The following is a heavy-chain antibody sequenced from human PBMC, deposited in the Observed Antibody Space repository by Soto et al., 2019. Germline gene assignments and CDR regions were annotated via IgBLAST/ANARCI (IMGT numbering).Heavy chain of an antibody. J-gene: IGHJ4*02. CDR2: ISACNGNT. CDR3: AREKDDILPGPPDY. D-gene: IGHD3-9*01. V-gene: IGHV1-18*01. CDR1: GYTFTSYG. Sequence: GASVKVSCKASGYTFTSYGISWVRQAPGQGLEWMGWISACNGNTNYAQKLQGRVTMTTDTSTSTAYMELRSLRSDDTAVYYCAREKDDILPGPPDYWGQGTLVTVSS.